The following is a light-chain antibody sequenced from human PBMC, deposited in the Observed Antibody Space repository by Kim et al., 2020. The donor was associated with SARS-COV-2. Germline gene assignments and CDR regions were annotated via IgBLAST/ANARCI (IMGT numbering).Light chain of an antibody. J-gene: IGKJ4*01. CDR2: DAS. Sequence: EIVLTQSPDTLSVSPGERATLSCRASQSVSSYLAWYQQKAGQAPRLLIYDASNRATGIPPRFSGSGSGTDFTLTISSLEPEDFAVYYCQQRTNWPLTLGGGTKVEIK. CDR1: QSVSSY. V-gene: IGKV3-11*01. CDR3: QQRTNWPLT.